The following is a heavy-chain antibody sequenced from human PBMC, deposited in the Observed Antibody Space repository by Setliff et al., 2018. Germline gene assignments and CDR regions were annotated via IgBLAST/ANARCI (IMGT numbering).Heavy chain of an antibody. CDR2: IRSKAYGGTT. D-gene: IGHD1-26*01. V-gene: IGHV3-49*04. CDR1: GFTFGDYA. CDR3: AKGGYSGSHYFDY. J-gene: IGHJ4*02. Sequence: LRLSCTASGFTFGDYAMSWVRQAPGKGLEWVGFIRSKAYGGTTEYAASVEGRFIISRDDSESIAYLEMNSLRAEDTAIYYCAKGGYSGSHYFDYWGQGTLVTVSS.